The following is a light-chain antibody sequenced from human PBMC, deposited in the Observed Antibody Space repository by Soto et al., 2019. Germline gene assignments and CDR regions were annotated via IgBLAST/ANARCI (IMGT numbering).Light chain of an antibody. CDR2: DAS. CDR1: QTISSW. Sequence: DIQMTQSPSTLSASVGDRVTITCRASQTISSWLAWYQQKPGKAPNLLIYDASTLERGVPSRFSGTGSGTEFTLTIDRLQPDDFATYYCQQYHTSSITFGQGTRRRL. V-gene: IGKV1-5*01. CDR3: QQYHTSSIT. J-gene: IGKJ5*01.